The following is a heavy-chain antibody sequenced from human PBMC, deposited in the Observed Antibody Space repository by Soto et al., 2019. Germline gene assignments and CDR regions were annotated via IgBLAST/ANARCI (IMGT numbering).Heavy chain of an antibody. Sequence: VQLVQSGAEVTKPGASVKVSCKASGYTFTSYGISWVRQAPGQGLERMGWISAYNGNTNYSQKLQGRVTMTTDTSTSTAYLELRIMRSSDTAVYYCARRDPLLVGSSPWGQGTLVTVSS. D-gene: IGHD1-26*01. V-gene: IGHV1-18*01. CDR1: GYTFTSYG. CDR3: ARRDPLLVGSSP. J-gene: IGHJ5*02. CDR2: ISAYNGNT.